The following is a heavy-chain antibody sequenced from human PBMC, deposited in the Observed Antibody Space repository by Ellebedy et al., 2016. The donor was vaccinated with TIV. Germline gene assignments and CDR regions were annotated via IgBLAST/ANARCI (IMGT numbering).Heavy chain of an antibody. CDR3: AREDDILTGQLDY. J-gene: IGHJ4*02. CDR1: GFSFSNYA. Sequence: GESLKISCGASGFSFSNYAMNWVRQAPGQGLERVAAISGSGDSTTYADSVKGRFTISRDNSRATLYLQLTSLRAEDTAVYYCAREDDILTGQLDYWGQGTLVTVSS. V-gene: IGHV3-23*01. D-gene: IGHD3-9*01. CDR2: ISGSGDST.